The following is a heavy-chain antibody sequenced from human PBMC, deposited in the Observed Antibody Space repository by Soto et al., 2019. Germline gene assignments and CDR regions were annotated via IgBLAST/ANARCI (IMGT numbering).Heavy chain of an antibody. CDR3: ARDIGTGLYYYYGMDV. Sequence: GGSLRLSCAASGFTFSNYAIHWVRQAPGKGLEWVAVIWYDGSNRYYIDSVKGRFTIARDNSKNMLYLQMNSLRAEDTALYYCARDIGTGLYYYYGMDVWGQGTTVTVSS. CDR2: IWYDGSNR. D-gene: IGHD7-27*01. CDR1: GFTFSNYA. J-gene: IGHJ6*02. V-gene: IGHV3-33*01.